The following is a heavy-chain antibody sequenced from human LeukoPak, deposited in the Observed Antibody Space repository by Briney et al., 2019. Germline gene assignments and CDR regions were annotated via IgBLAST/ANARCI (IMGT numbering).Heavy chain of an antibody. J-gene: IGHJ5*02. Sequence: GASVKVSCKASGYTFTSYDTNWVRQATGQGLEWMGWMNPNSGNTGYAQKFQGRVTITADKSTSTAYMELSSLRSEDTAVYYCARSLGDYYGSGSYWFDPWGQGTLVTVSS. D-gene: IGHD3-10*01. CDR2: MNPNSGNT. CDR3: ARSLGDYYGSGSYWFDP. CDR1: GYTFTSYD. V-gene: IGHV1-8*03.